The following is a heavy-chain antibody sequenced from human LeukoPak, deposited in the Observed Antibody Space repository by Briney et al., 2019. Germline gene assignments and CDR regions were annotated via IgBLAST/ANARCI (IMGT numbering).Heavy chain of an antibody. D-gene: IGHD1-1*01. CDR1: GYTFTSYG. CDR3: ARERSRNNWINALGDFDI. V-gene: IGHV1-18*04. J-gene: IGHJ3*02. CDR2: ISAYNGNT. Sequence: ASVEVSCKASGYTFTSYGINWVRQAPGQGLEWMGWISAYNGNTNYAQKLQGRVTMTTDTSTSTAYMELRSLRSDDTAVYYCARERSRNNWINALGDFDIWGQGTMVTVSS.